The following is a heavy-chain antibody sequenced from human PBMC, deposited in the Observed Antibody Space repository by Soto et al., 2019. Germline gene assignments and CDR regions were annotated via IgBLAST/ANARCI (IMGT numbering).Heavy chain of an antibody. CDR2: ISYDGSNK. J-gene: IGHJ2*01. CDR3: AREYNRYFDL. Sequence: QVQLVESGGGVVQPGRSLRLSCAASGFTFSSYAMHWVRQAPGKGLEWVAVISYDGSNKYYADSVKGRFTISRDNSKNTLYLQMNSLRAEDTAVYYFAREYNRYFDLWGRGTLVTVSS. CDR1: GFTFSSYA. V-gene: IGHV3-30-3*01. D-gene: IGHD1-1*01.